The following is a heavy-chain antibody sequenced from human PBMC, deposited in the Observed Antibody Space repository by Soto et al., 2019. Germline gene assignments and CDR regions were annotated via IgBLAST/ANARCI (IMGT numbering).Heavy chain of an antibody. D-gene: IGHD2-15*01. CDR1: GFTFSTFG. CDR2: IWHDGSNK. V-gene: IGHV3-33*01. CDR3: ARDPGGGGSCSFCMDV. Sequence: QVQLVESGGGVVQPGRSLRLSCAASGFTFSTFGMHWVRQAPGKGLEWVAIIWHDGSNKYYVDSLQGRFTISRDNSKNTLYLQMDNLTVEDTGVYYCARDPGGGGSCSFCMDVWGQGTTVTVPS. J-gene: IGHJ6*02.